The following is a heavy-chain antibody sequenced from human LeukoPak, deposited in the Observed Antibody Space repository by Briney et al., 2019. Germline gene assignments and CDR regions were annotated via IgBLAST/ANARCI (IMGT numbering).Heavy chain of an antibody. Sequence: ASVKVSCKASGYTFTSYGISWVRQAPGQGLEWMGWIGTYNGNTNYAQKLQGRVTMTTDTSTSTAYMELRSLRSDDMAVYYCARDLHRVVVRGVPHYYYYMDVWGKGTTVTISS. CDR3: ARDLHRVVVRGVPHYYYYMDV. CDR1: GYTFTSYG. V-gene: IGHV1-18*03. J-gene: IGHJ6*03. CDR2: IGTYNGNT. D-gene: IGHD3-10*01.